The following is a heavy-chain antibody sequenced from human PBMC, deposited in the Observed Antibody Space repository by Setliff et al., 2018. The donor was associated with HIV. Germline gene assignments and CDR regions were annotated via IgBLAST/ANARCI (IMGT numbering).Heavy chain of an antibody. CDR3: AKGRRGYDSRLFYYHHGMDV. D-gene: IGHD5-12*01. CDR2: SNQSGSG. J-gene: IGHJ6*02. CDR1: GGSLRDYY. V-gene: IGHV4-34*01. Sequence: SETLSLTCVMDGGSLRDYYWSWIRQSPGKGLEWIGESNQSGSGNYNPSLKSRVTISVDTSRNEFFLNMGSVTAADAAVYYCAKGRRGYDSRLFYYHHGMDVWGQGTTVTVSS.